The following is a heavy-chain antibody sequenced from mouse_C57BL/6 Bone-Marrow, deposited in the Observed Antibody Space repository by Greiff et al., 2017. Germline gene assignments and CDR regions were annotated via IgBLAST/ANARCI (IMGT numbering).Heavy chain of an antibody. Sequence: VQLQQSGPELVKPGASVKISCKASGYTFTSYWMHWVKQRPGQGLEWIGVIDPSDSYTNYNQKFKGKATLTVDTSSSTAYMQLSSLTSEDSAVYYCAREWNPPYFDYWGQGTTLTVSS. CDR1: GYTFTSYW. J-gene: IGHJ2*01. CDR2: IDPSDSYT. CDR3: AREWNPPYFDY. V-gene: IGHV1-59*01. D-gene: IGHD1-3*01.